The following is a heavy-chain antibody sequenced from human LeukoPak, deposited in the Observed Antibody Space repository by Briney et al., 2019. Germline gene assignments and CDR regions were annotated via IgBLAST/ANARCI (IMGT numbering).Heavy chain of an antibody. CDR2: IKSKNVGGTT. CDR3: TSHAAFDP. V-gene: IGHV3-15*01. CDR1: GFTFNNAW. Sequence: AGGSLRLSCAASGFTFNNAWMNWVRQAPGKGLEWVGRIKSKNVGGTTDYAAPVKGRFTISRDDSKNTVYLQMNSLKIEDTAVYYCTSHAAFDPWGQGTLVTVSS. J-gene: IGHJ5*02.